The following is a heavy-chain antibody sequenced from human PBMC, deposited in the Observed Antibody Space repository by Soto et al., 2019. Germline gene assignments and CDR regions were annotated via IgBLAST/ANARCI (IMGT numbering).Heavy chain of an antibody. Sequence: QVQLVESVGGVVQPGRSLRVSCAASGITISNSFMYWFRQAPGKGLEWVAAISYDGRNKHYSDSVKGRFTISRDNSKNTHFLQMNSLRDEDTAVYYCGAGYQYYAMGVWGQGTTVAVSS. CDR1: GITISNSF. CDR2: ISYDGRNK. CDR3: GAGYQYYAMGV. J-gene: IGHJ6*02. V-gene: IGHV3-30*03.